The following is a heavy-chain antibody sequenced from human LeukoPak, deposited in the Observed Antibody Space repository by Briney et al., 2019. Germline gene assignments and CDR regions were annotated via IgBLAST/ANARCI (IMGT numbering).Heavy chain of an antibody. D-gene: IGHD4-17*01. V-gene: IGHV1-69*02. CDR2: IIPILGIA. Sequence: ASVKVSCKASGGTFSSYTISWVRQAPGQGLEWMGRIIPILGIANYAQKFQGRVTMTRDTSTSTVYMELSSLRSEDTAVYYCARGAVGDYSAFDLWGRGTLVTVSS. CDR3: ARGAVGDYSAFDL. CDR1: GGTFSSYT. J-gene: IGHJ2*01.